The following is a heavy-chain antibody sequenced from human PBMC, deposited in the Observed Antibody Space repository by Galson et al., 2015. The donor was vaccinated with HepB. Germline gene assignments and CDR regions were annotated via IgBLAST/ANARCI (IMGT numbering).Heavy chain of an antibody. J-gene: IGHJ4*02. CDR2: IRSKASNFAA. V-gene: IGHV3-73*01. Sequence: SLRLSCAASGFTFSGSAIAWVRQASGRGPEWIGRIRSKASNFAAFYVPSQRGRFTISRDDSNNMAYLHMRSLKTDDTAVYYCVRLGDLSGYSSRWGQGTVVTVSS. D-gene: IGHD2-2*01. CDR1: GFTFSGSA. CDR3: VRLGDLSGYSSR.